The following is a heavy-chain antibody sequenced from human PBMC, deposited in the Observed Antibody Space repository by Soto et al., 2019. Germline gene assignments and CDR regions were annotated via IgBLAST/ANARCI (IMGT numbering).Heavy chain of an antibody. CDR1: GFTLSNVW. D-gene: IGHD6-19*01. CDR2: IKTKSQGGTT. V-gene: IGHV3-15*02. Sequence: EVPLVESGGALVKPGESLRLSCAASGFTLSNVWMNWVRQAPGKGLEWLARIKTKSQGGTTDYAAPVKGRFTISRDESKNMLYLQMNSLKTEDTGVYYCADIAVSHTGDYWGQGTLVTVSS. J-gene: IGHJ4*02. CDR3: ADIAVSHTGDY.